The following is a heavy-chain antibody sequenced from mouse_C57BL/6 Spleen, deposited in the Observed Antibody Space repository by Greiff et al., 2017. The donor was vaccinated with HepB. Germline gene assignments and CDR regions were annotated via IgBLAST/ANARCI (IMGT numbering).Heavy chain of an antibody. Sequence: VQLKESGPELVKPGASVKISCKASGYSFTDYNMNWVKQSNGKSLEWIGVINPNYGTTSYNQKFKGKATLTVDQSSSTAYMQLNSLTSEDSAVYYCARSLLRSLYYYAMDYWGQGTSVTVSS. V-gene: IGHV1-39*01. CDR2: INPNYGTT. CDR3: ARSLLRSLYYYAMDY. D-gene: IGHD1-2*01. CDR1: GYSFTDYN. J-gene: IGHJ4*01.